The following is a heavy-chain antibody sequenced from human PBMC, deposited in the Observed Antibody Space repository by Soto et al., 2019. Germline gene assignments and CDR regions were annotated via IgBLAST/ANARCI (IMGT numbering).Heavy chain of an antibody. CDR1: GDSVTSVSDY. J-gene: IGHJ6*02. Sequence: ETLSLTCTVSGDSVTSVSDYWSWIRQPPGKGLEWIGYIYYSGSADYNPSLGSRVTISIDTSKNQFSLKLTSVTAADTAVYYCARGVGFGYYYYHMDLWGQGTTVTVSS. D-gene: IGHD3-10*01. CDR2: IYYSGSA. V-gene: IGHV4-61*01. CDR3: ARGVGFGYYYYHMDL.